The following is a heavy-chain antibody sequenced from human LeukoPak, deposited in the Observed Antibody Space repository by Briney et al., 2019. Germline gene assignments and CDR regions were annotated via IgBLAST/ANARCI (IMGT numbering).Heavy chain of an antibody. Sequence: GGSLRLSCAASGFTFSNYWMSWVRQAPGKGLEWVANIKQDGSEKYYVNSVKGRFTISRDNARNSLYLQMNSLRAKDTAIYFCARDLGDWSTSQIDYWGQGTLVAVSS. CDR2: IKQDGSEK. D-gene: IGHD3/OR15-3a*01. CDR3: ARDLGDWSTSQIDY. CDR1: GFTFSNYW. V-gene: IGHV3-7*01. J-gene: IGHJ4*02.